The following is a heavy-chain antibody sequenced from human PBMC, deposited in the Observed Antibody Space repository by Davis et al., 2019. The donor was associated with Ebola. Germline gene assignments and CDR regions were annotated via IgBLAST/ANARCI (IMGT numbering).Heavy chain of an antibody. J-gene: IGHJ4*02. Sequence: KVSCKGSGYSFTRYWIGWVRQMPGKGLEWMGIIYPGDSDTRYSPSFQGQVTISADKSISTTYLQWTSLKASDTAMYYCARRGAVAGSFDSWGQGTLVTVSS. D-gene: IGHD6-19*01. V-gene: IGHV5-51*01. CDR3: ARRGAVAGSFDS. CDR1: GYSFTRYW. CDR2: IYPGDSDT.